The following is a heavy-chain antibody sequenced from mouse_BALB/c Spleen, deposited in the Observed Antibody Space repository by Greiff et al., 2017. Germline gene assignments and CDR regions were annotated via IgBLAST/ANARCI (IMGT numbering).Heavy chain of an antibody. V-gene: IGHV1S29*02. Sequence: VQLQQSGAELVRPGVSVKISCKASGYTFTDYNMHWVKQSHGKSLEWIGYIYPYNGGTGYNQKFKSKATLTVDNSSSTAYMELRSLTSEDSAVYYCARWGDSYWYFDVWGAGTTVTVSS. D-gene: IGHD2-13*01. CDR1: GYTFTDYN. CDR2: IYPYNGGT. CDR3: ARWGDSYWYFDV. J-gene: IGHJ1*01.